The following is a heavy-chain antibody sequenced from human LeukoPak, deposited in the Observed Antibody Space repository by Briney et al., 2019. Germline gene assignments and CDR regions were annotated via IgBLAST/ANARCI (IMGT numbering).Heavy chain of an antibody. Sequence: PSETLSLTCAVYGGSFSGYYWSWIRQPPGKGLEWIGEINHSESTNYNPSLKSRVTISVDTSKNQFSLKLSSVTAADTAVYYCARGSVLLRYFDWLLSGEYYFDYWGQGTLVTVSS. J-gene: IGHJ4*02. D-gene: IGHD3-9*01. V-gene: IGHV4-34*01. CDR3: ARGSVLLRYFDWLLSGEYYFDY. CDR1: GGSFSGYY. CDR2: INHSEST.